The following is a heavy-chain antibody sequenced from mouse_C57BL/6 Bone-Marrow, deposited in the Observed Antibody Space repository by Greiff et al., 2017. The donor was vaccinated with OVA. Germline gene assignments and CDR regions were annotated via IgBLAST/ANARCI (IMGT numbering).Heavy chain of an antibody. D-gene: IGHD1-1*01. J-gene: IGHJ2*01. CDR3: STSPAHYCGSDY. CDR2: IDPENGDT. Sequence: VQLQQSGAELVRPGASVKLSCTASGFNIKDDYMHWVKQRPEQGLEWIGWIDPENGDTEYASKFQGKATIAADTASNTSYLQLSSLTSVDTAVYACSTSPAHYCGSDYWGQGTTLTVSS. V-gene: IGHV14-4*01. CDR1: GFNIKDDY.